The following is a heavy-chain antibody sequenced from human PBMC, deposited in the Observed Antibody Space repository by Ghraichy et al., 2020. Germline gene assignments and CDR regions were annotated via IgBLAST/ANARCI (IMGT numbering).Heavy chain of an antibody. V-gene: IGHV4-30-4*01. Sequence: SQTLSLTCTVSGGSIRSGDYHWSWIRQPPGKGLEWIGYIYYSGSTNYNPSLKSRVTISVDTSKNQFSLKRSSVTAADTAVYYCARELRYFDWSRMDVWGQGTTVTVSS. CDR3: ARELRYFDWSRMDV. CDR1: GGSIRSGDYH. D-gene: IGHD3-9*01. J-gene: IGHJ6*02. CDR2: IYYSGST.